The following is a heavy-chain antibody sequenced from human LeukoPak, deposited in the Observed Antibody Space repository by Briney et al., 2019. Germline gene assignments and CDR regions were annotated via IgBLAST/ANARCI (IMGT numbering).Heavy chain of an antibody. CDR1: GYTFTSYD. CDR2: MNPNSGNT. CDR3: ARGNVLLWFGEPNFDY. Sequence: GASVKVSCKASGYTFTSYDINWVRQATGQGLEWMGWMNPNSGNTGYAQKFQGRVTMTRNTSISTAYMELSSLRSEDTAVYYCARGNVLLWFGEPNFDYWGQGTLVTVSS. V-gene: IGHV1-8*01. J-gene: IGHJ4*02. D-gene: IGHD3-10*01.